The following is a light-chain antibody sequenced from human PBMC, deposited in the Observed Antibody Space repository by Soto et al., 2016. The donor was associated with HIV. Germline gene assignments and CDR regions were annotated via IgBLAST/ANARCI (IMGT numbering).Light chain of an antibody. Sequence: SYELTQPPSVSLAPGKTARITCGGNNIGSKSVHWYKQKPGQAPVLVVYDGSDRPSGIPDRFSGSNSGNTATLTISRVEAGDEADYYCQVWDSGSDHVLFGGGTTLTVL. CDR2: DGS. CDR3: QVWDSGSDHVL. J-gene: IGLJ2*01. CDR1: NIGSKS. V-gene: IGLV3-21*03.